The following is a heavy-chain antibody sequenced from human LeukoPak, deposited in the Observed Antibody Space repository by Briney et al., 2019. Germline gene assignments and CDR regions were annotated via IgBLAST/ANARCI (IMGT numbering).Heavy chain of an antibody. CDR2: IYYSGST. CDR1: GGSISSSSYY. Sequence: PSETLSLTCTVSGGSISSSSYYWGWIRQPPGKGLEWIGSIYYSGSTYYNPSLKSRVTISVDTSNNQFSLKLTSVTAADTAVYYCARHVPSTIFFNWFDPWGQGTLVTVSS. CDR3: ARHVPSTIFFNWFDP. D-gene: IGHD3-3*01. J-gene: IGHJ5*02. V-gene: IGHV4-39*01.